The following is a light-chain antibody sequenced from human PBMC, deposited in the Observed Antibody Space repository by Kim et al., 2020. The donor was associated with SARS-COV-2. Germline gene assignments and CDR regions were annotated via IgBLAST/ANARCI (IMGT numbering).Light chain of an antibody. CDR2: SNN. CDR1: SSNIGSHT. V-gene: IGLV1-44*01. CDR3: AAWDDSLNGAV. Sequence: ELTQPPSASGTPGQRVTISCSGSSSNIGSHTVNWYQQLPGTAPKLLIYSNNQRPSGVPDRFSGSKSGTSGSLAISGLQSEDEADYYCAAWDDSLNGAVFGGGTQLTVL. J-gene: IGLJ7*01.